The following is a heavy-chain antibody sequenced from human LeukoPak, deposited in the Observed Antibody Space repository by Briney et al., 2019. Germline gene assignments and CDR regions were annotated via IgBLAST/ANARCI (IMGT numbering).Heavy chain of an antibody. D-gene: IGHD3-10*01. J-gene: IGHJ2*01. CDR3: ARDRPGSYWYFDL. Sequence: PSETLSLTCTVSGGSISSSYWSWIRQPPGKGLDWIGYINNSGSTNYNFSLKSRVTISVDTSKNQVSLTLSSVTAADTAVYYCARDRPGSYWYFDLWGRGTLVTVSS. CDR2: INNSGST. V-gene: IGHV4-59*01. CDR1: GGSISSSY.